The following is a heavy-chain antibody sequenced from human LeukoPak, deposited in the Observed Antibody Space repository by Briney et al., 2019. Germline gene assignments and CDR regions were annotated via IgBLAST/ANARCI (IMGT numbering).Heavy chain of an antibody. Sequence: ASVKVSCKASGYTFTGYYMHWVRQAPGQGLEWMGWINANNGGTNYSQKFQGRVTITRDTSASTAYMELSSLRSDDTAVYYCARGEYCNSTNCYEFDIWGQGTMVTVSS. CDR3: ARGEYCNSTNCYEFDI. CDR1: GYTFTGYY. V-gene: IGHV1-2*02. D-gene: IGHD2-2*01. CDR2: INANNGGT. J-gene: IGHJ3*02.